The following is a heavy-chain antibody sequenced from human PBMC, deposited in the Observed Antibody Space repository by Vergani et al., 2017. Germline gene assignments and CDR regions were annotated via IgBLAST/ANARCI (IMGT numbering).Heavy chain of an antibody. D-gene: IGHD3-16*01. CDR2: ISGSGGST. Sequence: EVQLLESGGGLVQPGGSLRLSCAASGFTFSSYAMSWVRQAPGKGLEWVSAISGSGGSTYYADSVKGRFTISRDNSKNMLYLQMNSLRAEDTAVYYCAKGGRHDYDTKRQFYYYYGVDVWGQGTTVTVSS. V-gene: IGHV3-23*01. CDR3: AKGGRHDYDTKRQFYYYYGVDV. CDR1: GFTFSSYA. J-gene: IGHJ6*02.